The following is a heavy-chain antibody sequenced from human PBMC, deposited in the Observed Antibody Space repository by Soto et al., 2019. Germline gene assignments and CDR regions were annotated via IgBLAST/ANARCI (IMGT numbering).Heavy chain of an antibody. CDR1: GGTFSSYA. D-gene: IGHD6-13*01. CDR3: ARDVAAAGSYYYYGMDV. CDR2: IIPIFGTA. Sequence: SVKVSCKASGGTFSSYAISWVRQAPGQGLEWMGGIIPIFGTANYAQKFQGRVTITADKSTSTAYMELSSLRSEDTAVYYCARDVAAAGSYYYYGMDVWGQGTAVTVSS. V-gene: IGHV1-69*06. J-gene: IGHJ6*02.